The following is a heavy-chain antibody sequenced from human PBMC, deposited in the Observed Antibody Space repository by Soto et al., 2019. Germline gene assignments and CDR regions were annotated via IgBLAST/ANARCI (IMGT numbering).Heavy chain of an antibody. CDR1: GVSVTCYY. CDR2: VYHTGNT. CDR3: AREQYNWKL. D-gene: IGHD1-20*01. V-gene: IGHV4-59*02. J-gene: IGHJ4*02. Sequence: HSETLALTCMVSGVSVTCYYWTWIRHSPGKGLEWIGYVYHTGNTYYNPSLKSRVTISLDTSKNQVSLRLRSVTAADTAVYYCAREQYNWKLWGQGTLATVSS.